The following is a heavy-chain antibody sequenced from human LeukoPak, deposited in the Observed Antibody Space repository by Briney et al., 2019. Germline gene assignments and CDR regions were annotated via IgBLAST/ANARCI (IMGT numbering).Heavy chain of an antibody. J-gene: IGHJ4*02. V-gene: IGHV3-21*01. CDR2: ISSSSSYI. CDR1: GFTFSSYS. Sequence: GGSLRLSCAASGFTFSSYSMNWVRQAPGKGLEWVSSISSSSSYIYYADSVKGRFTISRDNAKNSLYLQMNSLRAEDTAVYYCARVRGIAVAGSNDYWGQGTLVTVSS. CDR3: ARVRGIAVAGSNDY. D-gene: IGHD6-19*01.